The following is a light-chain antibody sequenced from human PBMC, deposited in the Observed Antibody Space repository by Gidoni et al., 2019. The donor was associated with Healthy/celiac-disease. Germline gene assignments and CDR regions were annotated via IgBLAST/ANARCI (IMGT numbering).Light chain of an antibody. CDR2: QDS. Sequence: SYELTQPPPVSVSPGQTASITCSGDKMEAKYACWYQQKPGQSPVLVIYQDSKRPSGIPERFTGSNSGNTATLTISGTQAMDEADYYCQAWDSSTAEVFGGGTKLTVL. V-gene: IGLV3-1*01. CDR3: QAWDSSTAEV. J-gene: IGLJ2*01. CDR1: KMEAKY.